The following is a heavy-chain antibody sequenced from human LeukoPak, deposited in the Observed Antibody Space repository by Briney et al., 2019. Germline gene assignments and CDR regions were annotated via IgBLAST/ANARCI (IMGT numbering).Heavy chain of an antibody. Sequence: SETLSLTCTVSGGSISSSSYYWGWIRQPPGKGLEWIGSIYYSGSTYYNPSLKSRVTISVDTSKNQFSLKLSSVTAADTAVYYCVAGTAMVMDWFYPWGQGTLVTVSS. CDR3: VAGTAMVMDWFYP. V-gene: IGHV4-39*01. J-gene: IGHJ5*02. D-gene: IGHD5-18*01. CDR1: GGSISSSSYY. CDR2: IYYSGST.